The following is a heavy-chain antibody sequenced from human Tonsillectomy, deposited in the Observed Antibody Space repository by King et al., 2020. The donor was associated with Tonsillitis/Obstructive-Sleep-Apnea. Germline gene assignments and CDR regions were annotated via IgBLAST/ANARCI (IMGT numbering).Heavy chain of an antibody. CDR2: IIPIFCTA. V-gene: IGHV1-69*01. Sequence: QLVQSGAEVKKPGSSVKVSCKASGGTFSSYAISWVRQAPGQGLEWLGGIIPIFCTANYAQKFQGRVTITADESTSTAYMELSSLRSEDTAVYYCARDREYQLLSAFDIWGQGTMVTVSS. J-gene: IGHJ3*02. D-gene: IGHD2-2*01. CDR1: GGTFSSYA. CDR3: ARDREYQLLSAFDI.